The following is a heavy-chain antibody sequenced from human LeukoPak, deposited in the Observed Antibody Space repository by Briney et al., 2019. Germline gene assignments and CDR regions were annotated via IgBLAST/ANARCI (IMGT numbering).Heavy chain of an antibody. CDR3: AKERLRCSSTSCYPDAFDI. CDR1: GFTFSSYA. J-gene: IGHJ3*02. V-gene: IGHV3-23*01. Sequence: GGSLRLSCAASGFTFSSYAMSWVRQAPGKGLEWVSAISGGGSTYYADSVKGRFTISRDNSKNTLYLQMNSLRAEDTAVYYCAKERLRCSSTSCYPDAFDIWGQGTMVTVSP. CDR2: ISGGGST. D-gene: IGHD2-2*01.